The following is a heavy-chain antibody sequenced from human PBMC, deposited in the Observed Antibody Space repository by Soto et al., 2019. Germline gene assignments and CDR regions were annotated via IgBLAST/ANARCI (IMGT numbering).Heavy chain of an antibody. CDR3: ARERLSDSSGHSAYFDS. CDR2: ICHLGAS. Sequence: SETLSLTCTVSGGSINSGDYYWSWIRQPPGKGLEWIGYICHLGASYYDPSLKSRAVILVDTSKNHFSLSLSSVTAADTAVYYCARERLSDSSGHSAYFDSWGQGTLVTVSS. CDR1: GGSINSGDYY. D-gene: IGHD3-22*01. J-gene: IGHJ4*02. V-gene: IGHV4-30-4*01.